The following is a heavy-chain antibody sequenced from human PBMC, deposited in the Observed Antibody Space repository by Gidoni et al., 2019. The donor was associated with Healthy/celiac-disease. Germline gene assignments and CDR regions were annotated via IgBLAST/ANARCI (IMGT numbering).Heavy chain of an antibody. J-gene: IGHJ6*02. CDR1: GYTLASYW. CDR2: IYPGDSNT. Sequence: EVQLVQSGAEAKQPGASLKISCKGSGYTLASYWIGWVRQMPGKGLEWMGVIYPGDSNTRYIPSFQGQVTFSADKSSKTAYLQWNSLEASESATYYCARLGHCSPTSCLFYYYYGMDVWGQGTTVTVSS. CDR3: ARLGHCSPTSCLFYYYYGMDV. V-gene: IGHV5-51*01. D-gene: IGHD2-2*01.